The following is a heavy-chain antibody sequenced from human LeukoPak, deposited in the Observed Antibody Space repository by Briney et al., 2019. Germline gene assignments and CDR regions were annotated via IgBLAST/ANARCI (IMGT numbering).Heavy chain of an antibody. CDR2: ISGNGGST. D-gene: IGHD3-10*01. CDR1: GFTFSSYA. CDR3: AKDPFGEFSYYFDY. V-gene: IGHV3-23*01. J-gene: IGHJ4*02. Sequence: GGSLRLSCAASGFTFSSYAMSWVRQAPGKGLEWVSAISGNGGSTYYADSLKGRFIISRDNSKNTLYLQMNSLRAEDTAVYYCAKDPFGEFSYYFDYWGQGTLVTVSS.